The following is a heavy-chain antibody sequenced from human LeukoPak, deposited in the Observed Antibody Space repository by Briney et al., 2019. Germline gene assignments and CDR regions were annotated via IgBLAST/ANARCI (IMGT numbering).Heavy chain of an antibody. J-gene: IGHJ4*02. D-gene: IGHD1-26*01. CDR2: IIPIFGTA. V-gene: IGHV1-69*13. Sequence: GASVKVSCKASGGTFSSYAISWVRQAPGQGLEWVGGIIPIFGTANYAQKFQGRVTITADESTSTAYMELSSLRSEDTAVYYCARVYRQPLCYFDYWGQGTLVTVSS. CDR1: GGTFSSYA. CDR3: ARVYRQPLCYFDY.